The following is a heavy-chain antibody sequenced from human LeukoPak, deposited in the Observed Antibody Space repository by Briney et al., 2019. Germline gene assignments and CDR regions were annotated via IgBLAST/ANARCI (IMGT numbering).Heavy chain of an antibody. CDR2: ISSSGSTI. Sequence: GGSLRLSCAASGFTFSSYEMNWVRQAPGKGLEWVSYISSSGSTIYYADSVKGRFTISRDNAKNSLYLQMNSLRAEDTAVYYCARDRTTYCGGDCGYWGQGTLVTVSS. CDR3: ARDRTTYCGGDCGY. D-gene: IGHD2-21*02. CDR1: GFTFSSYE. J-gene: IGHJ4*02. V-gene: IGHV3-48*03.